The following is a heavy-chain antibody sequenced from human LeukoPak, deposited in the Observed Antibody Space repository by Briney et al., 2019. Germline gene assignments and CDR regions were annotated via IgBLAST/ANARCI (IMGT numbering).Heavy chain of an antibody. J-gene: IGHJ4*02. D-gene: IGHD5-18*01. V-gene: IGHV4-59*12. CDR2: IYYSGST. Sequence: PSVTLSLTCTVSGGSISSYYWSWIRQPPGKGLEWIGYIYYSGSTNYNPSLKSRVTISVDTSKNQFSLKLSSVTAADTAVYYCARGGYSHGYGYWGQGTLVTVSS. CDR3: ARGGYSHGYGY. CDR1: GGSISSYY.